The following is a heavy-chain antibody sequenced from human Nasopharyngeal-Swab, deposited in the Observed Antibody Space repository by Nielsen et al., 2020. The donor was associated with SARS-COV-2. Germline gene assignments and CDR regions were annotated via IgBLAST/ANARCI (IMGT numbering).Heavy chain of an antibody. V-gene: IGHV4-31*03. J-gene: IGHJ4*02. CDR2: IYYSGST. CDR1: GGSINSGDYY. CDR3: ARAPTVFGVVITAFDY. Sequence: SETLSLTCTVSGGSINSGDYYWSWIRQHPGKGLEWIGYIYYSGSTYYNPSLKSRLTISVDTSKNQFSLKLSSVTAAATAVYYCARAPTVFGVVITAFDYWGQGALVTVSS. D-gene: IGHD3-3*01.